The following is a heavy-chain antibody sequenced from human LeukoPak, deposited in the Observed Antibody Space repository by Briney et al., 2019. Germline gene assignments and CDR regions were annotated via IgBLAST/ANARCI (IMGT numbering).Heavy chain of an antibody. D-gene: IGHD5-24*01. CDR2: IYYSGST. J-gene: IGHJ4*02. CDR3: ARFRFYRRDGYNFDY. V-gene: IGHV4-59*13. CDR1: GGSISSYY. Sequence: KPSETLSLTCTDSGGSISSYYWSWIRQPPGRGLEWIGYIYYSGSTNYNPSLKSRVTISVDTSKNQFSLKLSSVTAADTAVYYCARFRFYRRDGYNFDYWGQGTLVTVSS.